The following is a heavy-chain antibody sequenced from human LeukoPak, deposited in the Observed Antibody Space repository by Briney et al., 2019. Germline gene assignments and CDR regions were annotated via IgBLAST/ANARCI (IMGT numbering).Heavy chain of an antibody. V-gene: IGHV4-59*02. D-gene: IGHD3-22*01. J-gene: IGHJ3*02. CDR2: IYYSGST. CDR3: ARVFVHYDSSGYYTEPSAFDI. CDR1: GFTVSSNY. Sequence: PGGSLRLSCAASGFTVSSNYMSWIRQPPGKGLEWIGYIYYSGSTNYNPSLKSRVTISVDTSKNQFSLKLSSVTAADTAVYYCARVFVHYDSSGYYTEPSAFDIWGQGTMVTVSS.